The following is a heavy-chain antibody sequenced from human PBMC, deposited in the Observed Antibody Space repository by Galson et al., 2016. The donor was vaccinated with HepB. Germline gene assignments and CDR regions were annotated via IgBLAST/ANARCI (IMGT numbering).Heavy chain of an antibody. D-gene: IGHD5-24*01. J-gene: IGHJ3*02. CDR1: GYTFATYG. V-gene: IGHV1-18*01. Sequence: SLKVSCKASGYTFATYGITWVRQAPGQGLEWLGWIRVDNERTDYAHNFQGRVTMTTDTPTNTAYLDLTSLRSDDTAVYYCARRDGEIWGQGTLVTVSS. CDR2: IRVDNERT. CDR3: ARRDGEI.